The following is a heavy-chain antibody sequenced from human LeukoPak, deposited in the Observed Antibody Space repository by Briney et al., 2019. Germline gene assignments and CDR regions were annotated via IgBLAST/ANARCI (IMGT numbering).Heavy chain of an antibody. J-gene: IGHJ4*02. Sequence: GGSLRLSCAASGFTFSIYTMNWVRQAPGKGLEWVSYISGSSSIIYYADSVKGRFTISRDNAKNSLYLQMNSLREEDTAVYYCARGESLGCWGQGTLVTVSS. CDR2: ISGSSSII. CDR3: ARGESLGC. CDR1: GFTFSIYT. D-gene: IGHD6-19*01. V-gene: IGHV3-48*02.